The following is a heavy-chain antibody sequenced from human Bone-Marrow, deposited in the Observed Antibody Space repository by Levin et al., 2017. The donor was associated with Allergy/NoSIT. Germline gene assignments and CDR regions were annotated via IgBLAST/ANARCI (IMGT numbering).Heavy chain of an antibody. Sequence: SVKVSCKASGGTLNNYATSWVRQAPGQGLEWMGGIIPILGSANYAQKFQGRVTITADRSTSTAYMELSSLRSEDTAVYYCARGFIETGTTYDYYYYYMDLWGKGTTVTVSS. CDR1: GGTLNNYA. CDR3: ARGFIETGTTYDYYYYYMDL. V-gene: IGHV1-69*06. CDR2: IIPILGSA. D-gene: IGHD1-1*01. J-gene: IGHJ6*03.